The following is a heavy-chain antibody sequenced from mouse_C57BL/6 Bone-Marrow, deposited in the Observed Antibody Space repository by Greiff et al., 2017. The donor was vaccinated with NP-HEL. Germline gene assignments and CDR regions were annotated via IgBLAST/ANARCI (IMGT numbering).Heavy chain of an antibody. V-gene: IGHV3-6*01. J-gene: IGHJ4*01. CDR3: ARGDYEGDYAMDY. Sequence: EVKLLESGPGLVKPSQSLSLTCSVTGYSITSGYYWNWIRQFPGNKLEWMGYISYDGSNNYNPSLKNRITITRDTSKNQFFLKLNSVTTEDTATYYCARGDYEGDYAMDYWGQGTSVTVSS. CDR2: ISYDGSN. CDR1: GYSITSGYY. D-gene: IGHD2-4*01.